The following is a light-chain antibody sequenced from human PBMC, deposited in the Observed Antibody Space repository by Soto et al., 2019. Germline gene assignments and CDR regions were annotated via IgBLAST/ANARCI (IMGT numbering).Light chain of an antibody. CDR3: SSYAGSNNVVV. Sequence: QSALTQPPSASGSPGQSVTISCTGTSSDVGGYNYVSWYQQHPGKAPKTMIYEVSKRPSGVPDRFSGSKSGNTASLTVSGLQAEDEADYYCSSYAGSNNVVVFGGGTKLTVL. J-gene: IGLJ2*01. CDR1: SSDVGGYNY. V-gene: IGLV2-8*01. CDR2: EVS.